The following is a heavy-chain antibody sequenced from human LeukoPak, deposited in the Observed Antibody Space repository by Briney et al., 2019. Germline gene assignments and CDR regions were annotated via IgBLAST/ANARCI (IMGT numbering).Heavy chain of an antibody. J-gene: IGHJ4*02. V-gene: IGHV1-8*01. Sequence: ASVKVSCKASGYTFTSYDINWVRRATGQGLEWMGWMNPNSGNTGYAQKFQGRVTMTRNTSISTAYMELSSLRSEDTAVYYCARATYYYGSGSGYWGQGTLVTVSS. CDR3: ARATYYYGSGSGY. CDR2: MNPNSGNT. CDR1: GYTFTSYD. D-gene: IGHD3-10*01.